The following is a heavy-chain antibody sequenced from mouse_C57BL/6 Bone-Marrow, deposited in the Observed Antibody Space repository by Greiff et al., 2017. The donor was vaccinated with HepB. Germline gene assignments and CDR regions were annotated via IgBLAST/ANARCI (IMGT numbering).Heavy chain of an antibody. Sequence: QVQLQQPGAELVKPGASVKLSCKASGYTFTSYWMHWVKQRPGQGLEWIGMIHPNSGSTNYNEKFKSKATLTVDKSSSTAYMQLSSLTSEDSAVYYCAKIYYDYDRSLDAMDYWGQGTSVTVSS. CDR2: IHPNSGST. D-gene: IGHD2-4*01. CDR1: GYTFTSYW. J-gene: IGHJ4*01. CDR3: AKIYYDYDRSLDAMDY. V-gene: IGHV1-64*01.